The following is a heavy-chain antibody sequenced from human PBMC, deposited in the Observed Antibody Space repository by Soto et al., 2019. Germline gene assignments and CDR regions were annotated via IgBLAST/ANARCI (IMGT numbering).Heavy chain of an antibody. D-gene: IGHD2-8*01. CDR2: IWYDGSNK. V-gene: IGHV3-30*02. Sequence: PGGSLSLSCAASGFTFGSYGMHWVRQAPGKGLEWVAVIWYDGSNKYYADSVKGRFTISRDNSKNTLYLQMNSLRAEDTAVYYCAKDLEDIVLMVYASPYYYSGMDVWGQGTTVTVSS. CDR3: AKDLEDIVLMVYASPYYYSGMDV. J-gene: IGHJ6*02. CDR1: GFTFGSYG.